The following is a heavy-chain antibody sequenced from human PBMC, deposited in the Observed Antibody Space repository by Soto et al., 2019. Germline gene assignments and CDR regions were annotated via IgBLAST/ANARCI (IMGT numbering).Heavy chain of an antibody. V-gene: IGHV1-8*01. J-gene: IGHJ6*02. CDR3: ARGGSPLYSSSWLYYYYYYGMDV. CDR1: GYTFTSYD. CDR2: MNPNSGNT. Sequence: GASVKVSCKASGYTFTSYDINWVRQATGQGLEWMGWMNPNSGNTGYAQKFQGRVTMTGNTSISTACMELSSLRSEDTAVYYCARGGSPLYSSSWLYYYYYYGMDVWGQGTTVTVSS. D-gene: IGHD6-13*01.